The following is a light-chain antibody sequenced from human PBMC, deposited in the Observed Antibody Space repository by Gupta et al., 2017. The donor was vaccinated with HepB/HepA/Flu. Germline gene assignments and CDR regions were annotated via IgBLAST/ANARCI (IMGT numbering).Light chain of an antibody. J-gene: IGLJ2*01. CDR2: EVS. CDR3: SSYTSSSTFA. Sequence: QSALTQPPSVSGSPGQSVTISCTGTSSDVGSYNRVAWYQQPPGTAPKLMIYEVSNRPSGVPDRFSGSKSGNTASLTISGLQAEDDADYYCSSYTSSSTFAFGGGTKLTVL. V-gene: IGLV2-18*02. CDR1: SSDVGSYNR.